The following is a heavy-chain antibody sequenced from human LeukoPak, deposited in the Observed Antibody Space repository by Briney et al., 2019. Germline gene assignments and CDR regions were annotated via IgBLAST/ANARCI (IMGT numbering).Heavy chain of an antibody. CDR2: IIPIFGTA. CDR3: ARGSFTYYYDSSGYYYGAPSDY. D-gene: IGHD3-22*01. CDR1: GGTFSSYA. J-gene: IGHJ4*02. V-gene: IGHV1-69*13. Sequence: SVKVSCKASGGTFSSYAISWVRQAPGQGLEWMGGIIPIFGTANYAQKFQGRVTITADESTSTAYMELSSLRSEDTAVYYCARGSFTYYYDSSGYYYGAPSDYWGQGTLVTVSS.